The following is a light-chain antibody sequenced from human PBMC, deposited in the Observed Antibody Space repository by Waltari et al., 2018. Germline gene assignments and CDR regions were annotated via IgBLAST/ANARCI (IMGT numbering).Light chain of an antibody. CDR2: DKN. J-gene: IGLJ2*01. V-gene: IGLV3-19*01. Sequence: TQDPAVSVAMGQTVRITCQGDSLRSYYASWYQQRPGQAPILVMYDKNSRPSGVPDRFSGSSSDDTASLTTTGAQAEDEAYYYCHSRDASGSGGAFGGGTKLTVL. CDR1: SLRSYY. CDR3: HSRDASGSGGA.